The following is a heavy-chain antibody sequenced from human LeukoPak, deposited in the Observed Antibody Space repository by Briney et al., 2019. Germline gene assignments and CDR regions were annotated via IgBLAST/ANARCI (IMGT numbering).Heavy chain of an antibody. Sequence: PGGSLRLSCAASGFTFSSYAMHWVRQAPGKGLEWVAVISYDGSSKYYADSVKGRFTISRDNSKNTLYLQMNSLRAEDTAVYYCARDRYYDSSGYYPYFDYWGQGTLVTVSS. V-gene: IGHV3-30*04. J-gene: IGHJ4*02. CDR2: ISYDGSSK. CDR1: GFTFSSYA. D-gene: IGHD3-22*01. CDR3: ARDRYYDSSGYYPYFDY.